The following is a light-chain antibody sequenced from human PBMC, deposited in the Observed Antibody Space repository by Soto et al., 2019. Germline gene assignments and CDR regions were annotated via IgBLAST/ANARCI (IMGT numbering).Light chain of an antibody. V-gene: IGLV2-14*01. CDR3: SSYTSSSSWV. J-gene: IGLJ3*02. CDR2: DVS. CDR1: SSDVGGYNY. Sequence: QPVLTQPASVSGSPGQSITISCTGTSSDVGGYNYVSWYQQHPVKAPKLIIYDVSHRPSGVSNRFSGSKSGNTASLTTSGLQAEDEADYYCSSYTSSSSWVFGGGTKVTVL.